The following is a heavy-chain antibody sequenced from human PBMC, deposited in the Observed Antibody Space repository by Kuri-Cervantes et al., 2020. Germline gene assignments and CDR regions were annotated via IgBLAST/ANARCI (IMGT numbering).Heavy chain of an antibody. J-gene: IGHJ4*02. D-gene: IGHD5-18*01. CDR3: ASARYSYDFDY. V-gene: IGHV4-59*12. CDR1: GGSISGYY. CDR2: IHYSGNT. Sequence: SETLSLTCTVSGGSISGYYWIWIRQPPGKGLEWIGLIHYSGNTNYNPSLKSRVTISVDKSKNQFSLKLSSVTAADTAVYYCASARYSYDFDYWGQGTLVTVSS.